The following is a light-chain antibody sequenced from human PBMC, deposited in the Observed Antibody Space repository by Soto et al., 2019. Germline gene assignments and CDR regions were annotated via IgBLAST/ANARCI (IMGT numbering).Light chain of an antibody. CDR3: QQSYSTLT. V-gene: IGKV3-11*01. CDR2: DAS. Sequence: VLTQSPATLSLSPGERATLACRASQSVSSYLAWYQQRPGQAPRLLIYDASNRATGVPARFSGSGSGTDFTLTISSLQPEDFATYYCQQSYSTLTFGQGTRLEI. CDR1: QSVSSY. J-gene: IGKJ5*01.